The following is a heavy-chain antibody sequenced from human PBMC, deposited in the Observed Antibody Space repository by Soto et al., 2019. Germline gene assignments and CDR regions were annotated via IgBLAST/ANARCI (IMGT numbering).Heavy chain of an antibody. Sequence: SQTLSLTCVISGDSVSSNSAAWNWIRQSPSRGLEWLGRTYYRSKWYNDYAVSVKSRITINPDTSKNQFSLQLNSVTPEDTAVYYCAREEWLRSGDVYYCYGMDVWGQGTTVTAP. D-gene: IGHD5-12*01. V-gene: IGHV6-1*01. CDR2: TYYRSKWYN. CDR3: AREEWLRSGDVYYCYGMDV. J-gene: IGHJ6*02. CDR1: GDSVSSNSAA.